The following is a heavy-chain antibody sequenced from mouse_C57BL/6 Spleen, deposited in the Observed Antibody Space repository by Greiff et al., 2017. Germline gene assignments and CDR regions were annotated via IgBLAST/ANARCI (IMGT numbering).Heavy chain of an antibody. CDR3: TTPSTVVAHYWYFDV. J-gene: IGHJ1*03. Sequence: EVQLQQSGAELVRPGASVKLSCTASGFNIKDDCMHWVKQRPEQGLEWIGWIDPENGDTEYASKFQGKATITADTSSNTAYLQLSSLTSEDTAVYYCTTPSTVVAHYWYFDVWGTGTTVTVSS. V-gene: IGHV14-4*01. D-gene: IGHD1-1*01. CDR2: IDPENGDT. CDR1: GFNIKDDC.